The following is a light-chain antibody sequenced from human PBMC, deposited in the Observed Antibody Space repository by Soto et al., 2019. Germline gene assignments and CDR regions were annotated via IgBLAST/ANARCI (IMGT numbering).Light chain of an antibody. CDR1: QSMSSW. CDR2: DDA. Sequence: DIQMTQSPSTLSAFVGDRVTITCRASQSMSSWLAWHQQKPGRAPKFLIHDDASLESGVPSGFSGRGSGAEFTLSNNCLLPDDIATYYCQLDNGSLWMFGQGTKVEI. V-gene: IGKV1-5*01. J-gene: IGKJ1*01. CDR3: QLDNGSLWM.